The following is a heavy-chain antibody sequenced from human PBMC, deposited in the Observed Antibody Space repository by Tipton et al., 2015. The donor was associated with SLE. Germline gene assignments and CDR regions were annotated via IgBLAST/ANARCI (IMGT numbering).Heavy chain of an antibody. CDR3: AKDFGYSSGWPLDY. CDR2: ISSSSSYI. D-gene: IGHD6-19*01. V-gene: IGHV3-21*04. J-gene: IGHJ4*02. Sequence: SLRLSCAASGFTFSSYSMNWVRQAPGKGLEWVSSISSSSSYIYYADSVKGRFTISRDNSKNSLYLQMNSLRTEDTALYYCAKDFGYSSGWPLDYWGQGTLVTVSS. CDR1: GFTFSSYS.